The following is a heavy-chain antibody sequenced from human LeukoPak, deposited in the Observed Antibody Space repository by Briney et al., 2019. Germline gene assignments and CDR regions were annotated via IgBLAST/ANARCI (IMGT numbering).Heavy chain of an antibody. V-gene: IGHV1-2*02. J-gene: IGHJ4*02. D-gene: IGHD3-22*01. CDR1: GYTFTGNF. CDR2: INPNSGDT. CDR3: ARYDSSGYYYYFDY. Sequence: ASVKVSCKTSGYTFTGNFIHWVRQAPGQGLEWMGWINPNSGDTNYAQKFQGRVTMTRDTSISTAYMELSRLRSDDTAVYYCARYDSSGYYYYFDYWGQGTLVTVSS.